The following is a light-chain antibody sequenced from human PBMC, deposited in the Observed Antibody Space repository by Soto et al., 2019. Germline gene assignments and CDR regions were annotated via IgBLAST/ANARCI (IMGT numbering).Light chain of an antibody. CDR2: DVT. V-gene: IGLV2-14*03. CDR3: SSFTGSSYV. CDR1: SSDVGNNNY. Sequence: QSALTQPASVSGSPGQSITISCTGTSSDVGNNNYVSWYQHNPGRAPKVMICDVTNRPSGVSNRFSGSKSGNTASLTISELQAEDEADYYCSSFTGSSYVFGTGTKLTVL. J-gene: IGLJ1*01.